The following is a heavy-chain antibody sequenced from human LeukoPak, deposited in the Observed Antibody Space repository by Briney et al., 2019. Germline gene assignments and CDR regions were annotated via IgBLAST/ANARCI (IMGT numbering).Heavy chain of an antibody. D-gene: IGHD6-13*01. CDR2: INSDGSST. Sequence: GGSLRLSCAASGFTFSSYWMHWVRQAPGKGLVWVSRINSDGSSTSYADSVKGRFTISRDNAKNTLYLQMNGLRAEDTAVYYCARDSGYSSLFDYWGQGTLVTVSS. CDR3: ARDSGYSSLFDY. V-gene: IGHV3-74*01. J-gene: IGHJ4*02. CDR1: GFTFSSYW.